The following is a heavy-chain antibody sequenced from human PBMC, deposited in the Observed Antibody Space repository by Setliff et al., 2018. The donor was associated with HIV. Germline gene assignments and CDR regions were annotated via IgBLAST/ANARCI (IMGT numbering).Heavy chain of an antibody. CDR1: GGSISSGSYY. J-gene: IGHJ3*02. D-gene: IGHD3-10*01. Sequence: PSDTLSLICTVSGGSISSGSYYWSWIRQPAGKGLQWIGRIYTSGSTNYNPSLKSRVTISVDTSKNQFSLKLNSVTAADTAVYYCARIIMPRGGAFDIWGQGTMVTVSS. V-gene: IGHV4-61*02. CDR2: IYTSGST. CDR3: ARIIMPRGGAFDI.